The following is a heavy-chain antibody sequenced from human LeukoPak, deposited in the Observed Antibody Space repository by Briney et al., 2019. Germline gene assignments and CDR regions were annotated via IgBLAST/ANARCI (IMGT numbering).Heavy chain of an antibody. V-gene: IGHV4-59*12. J-gene: IGHJ5*02. D-gene: IGHD3-10*01. CDR1: GGSISSYY. Sequence: PSETLSLTCTVSGGSISSYYWSWIRQPAGKGLEWIGYIYYSGSTYYNPSLKSRVTISVDASKNQFSLKLSSVTAADTAVYYCARSTYGSGSYYISPWFDPWGQGTLVTVSS. CDR2: IYYSGST. CDR3: ARSTYGSGSYYISPWFDP.